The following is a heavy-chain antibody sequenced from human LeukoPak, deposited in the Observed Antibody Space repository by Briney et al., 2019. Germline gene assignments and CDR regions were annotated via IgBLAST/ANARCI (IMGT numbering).Heavy chain of an antibody. D-gene: IGHD6-13*01. CDR1: GGTFSSYA. CDR3: ARVIAAAGGGDYFDY. Sequence: GASVKVSCKASGGTFSSYAISWVRQAPGQGLEWMGGIIPIFGTANYAQKFQGRVTITADKSTSTAYMELSSLRSEDTAVYYCARVIAAAGGGDYFDYWGQGTLVTVSS. J-gene: IGHJ4*02. V-gene: IGHV1-69*06. CDR2: IIPIFGTA.